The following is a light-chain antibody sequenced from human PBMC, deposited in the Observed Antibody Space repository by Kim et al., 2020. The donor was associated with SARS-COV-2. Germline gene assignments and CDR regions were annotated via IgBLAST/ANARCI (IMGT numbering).Light chain of an antibody. J-gene: IGLJ2*01. Sequence: SYELTQPPSVSVSPGQTARITCSGDALPKPYAYWYQQKPGQAPVLVIYKDSERPSGIPERFSGSSSGTTVTLTISGVQAEDEADYYCQSADSSGTSHVVFGGGTQLTVL. V-gene: IGLV3-25*03. CDR2: KDS. CDR3: QSADSSGTSHVV. CDR1: ALPKPY.